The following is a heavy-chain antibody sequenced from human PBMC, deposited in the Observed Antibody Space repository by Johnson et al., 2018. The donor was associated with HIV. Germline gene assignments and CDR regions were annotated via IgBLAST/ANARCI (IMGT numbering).Heavy chain of an antibody. Sequence: QVQLVESGGGVVQPGKSLRLSCAASHFTFGAYAIHWVRLAPGKGLEWVAVASYDGDNKYYADSVNGRFTISKDNSNDTLYLAMNNLRLEDSAVYYFARGAAVSGTLVDPFDIWGRGTMVTVSS. D-gene: IGHD1-26*01. V-gene: IGHV3-30-3*01. CDR1: HFTFGAYA. J-gene: IGHJ3*02. CDR3: ARGAAVSGTLVDPFDI. CDR2: ASYDGDNK.